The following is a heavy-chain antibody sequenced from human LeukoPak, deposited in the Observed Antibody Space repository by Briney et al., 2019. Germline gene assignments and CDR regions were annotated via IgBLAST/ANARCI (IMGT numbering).Heavy chain of an antibody. Sequence: PSETLSLTCTVSGGSISSYYWSWIRQPAGKGLEWIGRIYTSGSTNYNPSLKSRVTMSVDTSKNQFSLKLSSVTAADTAVYYCARDKGCSSTSCYSYYYYGMDVWGQGTTVTVSS. CDR1: GGSISSYY. J-gene: IGHJ6*02. V-gene: IGHV4-4*07. CDR3: ARDKGCSSTSCYSYYYYGMDV. CDR2: IYTSGST. D-gene: IGHD2-2*01.